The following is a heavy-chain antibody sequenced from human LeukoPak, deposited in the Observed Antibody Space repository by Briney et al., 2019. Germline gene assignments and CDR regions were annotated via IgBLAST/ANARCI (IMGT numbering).Heavy chain of an antibody. D-gene: IGHD2-2*01. CDR3: AKEGRSTTPGY. Sequence: GGSLRLSCAASGFSFSSYAMTWVRQAPGKGLEWVSALSASGGTTYYADSVKGRFTTSRDNARNSLYLQMNSLRVEDTAVYYCAKEGRSTTPGYWGQGTLVTVSS. V-gene: IGHV3-23*01. CDR1: GFSFSSYA. J-gene: IGHJ4*02. CDR2: LSASGGTT.